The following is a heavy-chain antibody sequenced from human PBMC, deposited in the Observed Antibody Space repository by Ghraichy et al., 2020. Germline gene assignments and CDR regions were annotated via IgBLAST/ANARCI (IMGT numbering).Heavy chain of an antibody. V-gene: IGHV3-23*01. Sequence: GESLNISCAASGFTFSSYAMSWVRQAPGKGLEWVSAISGSGGSTYYADSVKGRFTISRDNSKNTLYLQMNSLRAEDTAVYYCAKGGATVVSWEYYFDYWGQGTLVTVSS. D-gene: IGHD4-23*01. J-gene: IGHJ4*02. CDR1: GFTFSSYA. CDR3: AKGGATVVSWEYYFDY. CDR2: ISGSGGST.